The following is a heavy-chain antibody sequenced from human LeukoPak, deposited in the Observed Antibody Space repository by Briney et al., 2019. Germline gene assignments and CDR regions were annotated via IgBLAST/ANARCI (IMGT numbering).Heavy chain of an antibody. D-gene: IGHD2-2*01. J-gene: IGHJ4*02. CDR3: ARAGYCSSISCYVPFDY. CDR2: IIPIFGTA. CDR1: GGTFSSYA. Sequence: ASVKVSCKASGGTFSSYAISWVRQAPGQGLEWMGGIIPIFGTANYAQKFQGRVTITADESTSTAYMELSSLRSEDTAVYYCARAGYCSSISCYVPFDYWGQGTLVTVSS. V-gene: IGHV1-69*13.